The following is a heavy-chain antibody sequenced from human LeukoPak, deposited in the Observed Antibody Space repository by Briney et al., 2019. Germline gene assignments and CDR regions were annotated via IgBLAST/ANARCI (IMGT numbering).Heavy chain of an antibody. V-gene: IGHV3-7*03. Sequence: PGGSLRLSCAASGFTFSSYWMSWVRQAPGKGLEGVANIKQDGSEKYYVDSVRGRFTISRDNAKNSLYLQMNSLRAEDTAVYYCSINYYYYGMDVWGKGTTVTVSS. CDR1: GFTFSSYW. CDR2: IKQDGSEK. J-gene: IGHJ6*04. CDR3: SINYYYYGMDV.